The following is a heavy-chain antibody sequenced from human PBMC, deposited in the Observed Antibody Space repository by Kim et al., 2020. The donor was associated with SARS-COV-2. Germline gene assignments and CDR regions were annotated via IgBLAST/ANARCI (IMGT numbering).Heavy chain of an antibody. Sequence: AASMKGRFTLYRDKSRTTLYLRMNGLRDEDTAVYYCARGGSDSADAFDIWGQGTMVTVSS. CDR3: ARGGSDSADAFDI. J-gene: IGHJ3*02. D-gene: IGHD2-21*02. V-gene: IGHV3-33*01.